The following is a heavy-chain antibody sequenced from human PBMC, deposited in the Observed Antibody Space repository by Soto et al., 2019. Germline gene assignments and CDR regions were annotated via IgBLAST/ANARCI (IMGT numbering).Heavy chain of an antibody. CDR2: INAGNGNT. V-gene: IGHV1-3*01. J-gene: IGHJ5*02. CDR3: ARYRYSSSWYAGYNWFDP. D-gene: IGHD6-13*01. Sequence: GASVKVSCKASGYTFTSYAMHWVCQAPGQRLEWMGWINAGNGNTKYSQKFQGRVTITRDTSASTAYMELSSLRSEDTAVYYCARYRYSSSWYAGYNWFDPWGQGTLVTVSS. CDR1: GYTFTSYA.